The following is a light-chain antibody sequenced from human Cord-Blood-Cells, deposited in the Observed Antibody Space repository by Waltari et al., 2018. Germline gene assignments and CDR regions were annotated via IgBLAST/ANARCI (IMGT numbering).Light chain of an antibody. J-gene: IGKJ4*01. CDR1: QGISSY. CDR3: QQYYSYPLT. V-gene: IGKV1-8*01. CDR2: AAS. Sequence: AIRLIQSPFPCPAPTGGRVTITCRASQGISSYLAWDQHKPGKAPKLLIYAASTLQSGVPSRFSGSRSGTDFTLTISCLQSEDLATYYCQQYYSYPLTFGGGTKVEIK.